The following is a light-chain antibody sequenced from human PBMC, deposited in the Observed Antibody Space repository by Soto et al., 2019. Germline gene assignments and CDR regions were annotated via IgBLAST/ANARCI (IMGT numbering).Light chain of an antibody. V-gene: IGKV2-28*01. CDR2: LGS. Sequence: DIVMTQSPLSLPVTPGEPASISCRSSQSLLHRNGYNYLHWYLQKPGHSPQLLIYLGSNRASGVPDRFSGSGSGTDFTLKISRVEAEDVGVYYCMQVLQNPLAFGQGTRLEI. CDR3: MQVLQNPLA. J-gene: IGKJ5*01. CDR1: QSLLHRNGYNY.